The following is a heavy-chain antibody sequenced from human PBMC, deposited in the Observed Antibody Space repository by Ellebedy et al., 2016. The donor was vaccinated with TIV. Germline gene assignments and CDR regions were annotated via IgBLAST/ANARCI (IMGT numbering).Heavy chain of an antibody. D-gene: IGHD3-10*01. CDR2: INPSNLAT. Sequence: AASVKVSCKTSGYTFANYFIHWVRQAPGQGLEWVALINPSNLATAYSQNRQGRITLTSDTSTTTVYVELTSLRSDDTAVYFCARELRPGEFDYWGQGTLVTVSS. CDR1: GYTFANYF. V-gene: IGHV1-46*01. CDR3: ARELRPGEFDY. J-gene: IGHJ4*02.